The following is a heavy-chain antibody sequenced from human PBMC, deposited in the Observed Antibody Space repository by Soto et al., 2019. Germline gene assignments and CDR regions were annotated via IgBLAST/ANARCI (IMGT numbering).Heavy chain of an antibody. CDR1: GFSLSNARMG. J-gene: IGHJ6*02. V-gene: IGHV2-26*01. Sequence: SGPTLVNPTETLTQTCTVSGFSLSNARMGVSWIRQPPGKALEWLAHIFSNDEKSYSTSLKSRLTISKDTSKSQVVLTMTNMDPVDTATYYCARTWTHYYGMDVWGQGTTVTVSS. D-gene: IGHD5-12*01. CDR2: IFSNDEK. CDR3: ARTWTHYYGMDV.